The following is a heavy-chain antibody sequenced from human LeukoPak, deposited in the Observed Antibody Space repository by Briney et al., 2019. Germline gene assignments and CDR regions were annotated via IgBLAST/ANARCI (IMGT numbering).Heavy chain of an antibody. CDR2: ICTAGDT. D-gene: IGHD5/OR15-5a*01. CDR1: GFTFSSYD. V-gene: IGHV3-13*01. J-gene: IGHJ3*02. Sequence: TGGSLRLSCAASGFTFSSYDMHWVRHATGKGLEWVSAICTAGDTYYPGSVKGRFTISRENAKNSLYLQMNSLRAGDTAVYYCARGLRTGAFDIWGQGTMVTVSS. CDR3: ARGLRTGAFDI.